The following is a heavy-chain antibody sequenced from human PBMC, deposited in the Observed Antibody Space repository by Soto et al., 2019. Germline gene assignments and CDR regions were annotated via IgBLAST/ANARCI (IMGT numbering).Heavy chain of an antibody. CDR2: IDPSDSYT. D-gene: IGHD6-19*01. Sequence: XESLKVSWQCSVYRFTSYWISWVLQMPGKGLEWMGRIDPSDSYTNYSPSFQGHVTISADKSISTAYLQWSSLKASDTAMYYCARLPKRTGWKRGWFDPCGQRTLVTVPS. CDR3: ARLPKRTGWKRGWFDP. J-gene: IGHJ5*02. V-gene: IGHV5-10-1*01. CDR1: VYRFTSYW.